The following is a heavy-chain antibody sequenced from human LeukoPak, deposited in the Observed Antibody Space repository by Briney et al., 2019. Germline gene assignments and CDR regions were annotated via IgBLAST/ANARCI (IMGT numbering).Heavy chain of an antibody. CDR2: INPKSGAT. V-gene: IGHV1-2*02. D-gene: IGHD3-22*01. Sequence: GASVKVSCKASGYTFTGYYMHWVRQAPGQGPEWMGWINPKSGATYYAESFQGRVTMTRDTSITTAYMELTSLRSDDTAVYYCASYYDSSGYHPSRFDYWGQGTLVTVSS. CDR3: ASYYDSSGYHPSRFDY. CDR1: GYTFTGYY. J-gene: IGHJ4*02.